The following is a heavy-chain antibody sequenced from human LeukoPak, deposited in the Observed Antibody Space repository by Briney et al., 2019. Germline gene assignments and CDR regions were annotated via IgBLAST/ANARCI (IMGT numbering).Heavy chain of an antibody. J-gene: IGHJ5*02. CDR1: GGSISRYY. Sequence: SETLSLTCTVSGGSISRYYWSWIRQSPGKGLEWIGHIYYTGGANYNPSLKSRVTISVDTSKNQFSLKLNSVTAADTAVYYCARENGLSHPRRFDPWGQGTLVTVSS. CDR2: IYYTGGA. CDR3: ARENGLSHPRRFDP. D-gene: IGHD2-8*01. V-gene: IGHV4-59*01.